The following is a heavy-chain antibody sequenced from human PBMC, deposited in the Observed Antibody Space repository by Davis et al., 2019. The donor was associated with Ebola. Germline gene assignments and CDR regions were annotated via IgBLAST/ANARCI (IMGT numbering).Heavy chain of an antibody. J-gene: IGHJ5*02. CDR1: GFTFSSYA. CDR2: ISYDGSNK. CDR3: AREDMVRGVIIFSGWFDP. D-gene: IGHD3-10*01. V-gene: IGHV3-30-3*01. Sequence: GGSLRLSCAASGFTFSSYAMHWVRQAPGKGLEWVAVISYDGSNKYYADSVKGRFTISRDNSKNTLYLQMNSLRAEDTAVYYCAREDMVRGVIIFSGWFDPWGQGTLVTVSS.